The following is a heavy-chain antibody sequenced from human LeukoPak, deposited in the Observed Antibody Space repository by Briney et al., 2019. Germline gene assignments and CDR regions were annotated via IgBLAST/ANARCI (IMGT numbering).Heavy chain of an antibody. Sequence: PGRSLRLSCAAPGFTFSSYGMHWVRQAPGKGLEWVAVISYDGSNKYYADSVKGRFTISRDNSKNTLYLQMNSLRAEDTAVYYCVIVVVRIGPLAFDTWGQGTMVTVSS. CDR1: GFTFSSYG. J-gene: IGHJ3*02. V-gene: IGHV3-30*03. CDR2: ISYDGSNK. CDR3: VIVVVRIGPLAFDT. D-gene: IGHD3-22*01.